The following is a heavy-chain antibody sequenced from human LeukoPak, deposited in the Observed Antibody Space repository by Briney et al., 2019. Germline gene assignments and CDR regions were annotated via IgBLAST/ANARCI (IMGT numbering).Heavy chain of an antibody. CDR2: INHSGST. CDR1: GGSFSGYY. Sequence: SETLSLTCTVYGGSFSGYYWSWIRQPPGKGLEWIGEINHSGSTNYNPSLKSRVTISVDTSKNQFSLKLSSVTAADTAVYYCARVNKYYYDSSGYDYDYWGQGTLVTVSS. D-gene: IGHD3-22*01. J-gene: IGHJ4*02. CDR3: ARVNKYYYDSSGYDYDY. V-gene: IGHV4-34*01.